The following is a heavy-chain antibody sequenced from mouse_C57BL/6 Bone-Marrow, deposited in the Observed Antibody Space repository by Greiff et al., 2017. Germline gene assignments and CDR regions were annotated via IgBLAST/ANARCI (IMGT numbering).Heavy chain of an antibody. V-gene: IGHV1-81*01. D-gene: IGHD4-1*02. CDR3: ARWATGFYAMDD. Sequence: LLESGAELARPGASVTLSCKASGYTFTSYGISWVKQTTVQGLEWIGEIYPRSGNTYYNEKFKGKATLTADKSSSTAYMELRSLTSEDSAVYFCARWATGFYAMDDWGKGTSVTVSS. CDR2: IYPRSGNT. CDR1: GYTFTSYG. J-gene: IGHJ4*01.